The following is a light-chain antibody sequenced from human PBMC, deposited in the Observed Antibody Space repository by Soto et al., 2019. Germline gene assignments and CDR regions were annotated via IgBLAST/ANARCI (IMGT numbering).Light chain of an antibody. V-gene: IGKV3-20*01. J-gene: IGKJ4*01. CDR2: GTS. CDR1: QSVSSSY. Sequence: EIVLTQSPGTLSLSPRERATLSCRASQSVSSSYLVWYQQRPGQPPRLLIYGTSNRAAGIPDRFTGTGSGTDFTLTIYRLEPEDLAVYYCQQYGSSALTFGGGTKVEIK. CDR3: QQYGSSALT.